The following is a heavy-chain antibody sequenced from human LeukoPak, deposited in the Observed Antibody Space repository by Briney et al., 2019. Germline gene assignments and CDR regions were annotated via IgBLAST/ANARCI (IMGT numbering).Heavy chain of an antibody. CDR2: IIPILGIA. V-gene: IGHV1-69*04. J-gene: IGHJ6*02. CDR1: GGTFSSYA. CDR3: ARTPGDSYCSGGSCYGMDV. D-gene: IGHD2-15*01. Sequence: GASVKVSCKASGGTFSSYAISWVRQAPGQGLERMGRIIPILGIANYAQKFQGRVTITADKSTSTAYMELSSLRSEDTAVYYCARTPGDSYCSGGSCYGMDVWGQGTTVTVSS.